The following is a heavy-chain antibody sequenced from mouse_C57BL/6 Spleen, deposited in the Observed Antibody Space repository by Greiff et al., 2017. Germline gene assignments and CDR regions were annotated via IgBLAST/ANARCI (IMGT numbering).Heavy chain of an antibody. V-gene: IGHV1-80*01. CDR3: ARPYYYGSYYCDD. Sequence: VQLQQSGAELVKPGASVKISCKASGYAFSSYWMNWVKQRPGKGLEWIGQIYPGDGDTNYNGKFKGKDTLTADKSSSTAYMQLSSLTSEDSAVYFCARPYYYGSYYCDDWGQGTTLTVSS. J-gene: IGHJ2*01. D-gene: IGHD1-1*01. CDR2: IYPGDGDT. CDR1: GYAFSSYW.